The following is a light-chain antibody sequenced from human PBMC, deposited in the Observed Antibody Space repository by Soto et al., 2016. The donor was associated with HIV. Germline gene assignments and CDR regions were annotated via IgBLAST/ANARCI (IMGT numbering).Light chain of an antibody. Sequence: DIQMTQSPSTLSASIGDRVTITCRASQSISDWVAWYQQKPGKAPTLLIYRASSLESGVPPRFSGGGSGTEFTLTISSLQPGDFATYYCQQYNTYPRTFGQGTKVEIK. J-gene: IGKJ1*01. CDR3: QQYNTYPRT. CDR1: QSISDW. CDR2: RAS. V-gene: IGKV1-5*03.